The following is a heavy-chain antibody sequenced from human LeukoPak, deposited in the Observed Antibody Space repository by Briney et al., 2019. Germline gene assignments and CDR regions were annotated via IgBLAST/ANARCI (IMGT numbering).Heavy chain of an antibody. D-gene: IGHD5-18*01. V-gene: IGHV4-59*08. J-gene: IGHJ4*02. CDR1: GGSISYYY. CDR3: ARSQYSYDFFDY. Sequence: KASETLSLTCTVSGGSISYYYWTWIRQPPGKALEWIGSIYYSGSTNYNPSLKSRVTISVDTSKNQFSLKLSSVTAADTAMYYCARSQYSYDFFDYWGQGTLVTVSS. CDR2: IYYSGST.